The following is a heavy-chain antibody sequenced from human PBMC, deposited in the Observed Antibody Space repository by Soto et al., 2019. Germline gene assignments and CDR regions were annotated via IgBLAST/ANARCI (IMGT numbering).Heavy chain of an antibody. V-gene: IGHV3-11*01. Sequence: QVQLVESGGGLVKPGGSLRLSCEASGFTFSDYYMSWIRQAPGKGLEWVSYISSSGSTIYYADSVKGRFTISRDNPKNSLYLQMNSVSAEDTAVYYCASAPLHLTQNDYWGQGTLVTVSS. J-gene: IGHJ4*02. CDR1: GFTFSDYY. CDR3: ASAPLHLTQNDY. CDR2: ISSSGSTI. D-gene: IGHD3-9*01.